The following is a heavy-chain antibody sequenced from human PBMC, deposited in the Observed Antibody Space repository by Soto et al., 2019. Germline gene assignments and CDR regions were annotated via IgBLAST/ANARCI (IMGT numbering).Heavy chain of an antibody. CDR2: ISSSGTTI. J-gene: IGHJ6*02. CDR3: ASMIFGVVNDYSYYGMDV. Sequence: GGSLRLSCAASGFSFSSYEMNYVRQAPGKGLEWVSYISSSGTTIYYAGSVKGRFTISRDNAKNSLYLQMYSLRAEDTAVYYCASMIFGVVNDYSYYGMDVWGQGTTVTVSS. D-gene: IGHD3-3*01. V-gene: IGHV3-48*03. CDR1: GFSFSSYE.